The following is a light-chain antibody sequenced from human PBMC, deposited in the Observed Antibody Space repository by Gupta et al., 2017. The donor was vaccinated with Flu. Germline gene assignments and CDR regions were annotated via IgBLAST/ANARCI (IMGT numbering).Light chain of an antibody. CDR1: QSIKSL. CDR2: AAS. CDR3: QQSYSDVPMYT. V-gene: IGKV1-39*01. J-gene: IGKJ2*01. Sequence: DIQMTQSPSSLSASIGDRVTITCRASQSIKSLLNWYQQKPGKAPKLLIYAASTLHSGVPSRFSGTGSGTDFTLTIENLQPEDFATYYCQQSYSDVPMYTFGQGTKLEIK.